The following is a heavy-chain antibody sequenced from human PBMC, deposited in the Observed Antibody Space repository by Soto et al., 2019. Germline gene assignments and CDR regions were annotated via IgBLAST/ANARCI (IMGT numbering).Heavy chain of an antibody. CDR3: AREDSGSYSPHWFDP. CDR1: GYTFTSYD. J-gene: IGHJ5*02. V-gene: IGHV1-8*01. D-gene: IGHD1-26*01. CDR2: MNPNSGNT. Sequence: ASVKVSCKASGYTFTSYDINWVRQATGQGLEWMGWMNPNSGNTGYAQKFQGRVTMTRSTSISTAYMELSSLRSEDTAVYYCAREDSGSYSPHWFDPWGQGTLVTVSS.